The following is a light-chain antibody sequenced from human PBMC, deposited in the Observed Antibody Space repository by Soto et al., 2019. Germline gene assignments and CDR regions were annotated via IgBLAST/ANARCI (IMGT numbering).Light chain of an antibody. Sequence: QSVLTQPPSVSGAPGQRVTISCTGSSSNIGAGYEVHWYQQLPGTVPKLVIYGDSNRPSGVPDRFSGSKSGTSASLAITGLQADDEADYYCQSYDRSLSSPIFGGGTKLTVL. J-gene: IGLJ2*01. CDR3: QSYDRSLSSPI. CDR2: GDS. CDR1: SSNIGAGYE. V-gene: IGLV1-40*01.